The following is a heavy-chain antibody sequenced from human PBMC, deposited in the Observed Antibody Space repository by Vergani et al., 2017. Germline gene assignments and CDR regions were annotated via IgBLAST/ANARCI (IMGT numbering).Heavy chain of an antibody. Sequence: QVQLVQSGAEVKKPGASVKVSCKASGYTFTSYYMHWVRQAPGQGLEWMGIINPSGGSTSYAQKFQGRVTISVDTSKNQFSLKLSSVTAADTAVYYCARDHREGLCSSTSCYLRDYYYMDVWGKGTTVTVSS. CDR1: GYTFTSYY. D-gene: IGHD2-2*01. J-gene: IGHJ6*03. V-gene: IGHV1-46*01. CDR3: ARDHREGLCSSTSCYLRDYYYMDV. CDR2: INPSGGST.